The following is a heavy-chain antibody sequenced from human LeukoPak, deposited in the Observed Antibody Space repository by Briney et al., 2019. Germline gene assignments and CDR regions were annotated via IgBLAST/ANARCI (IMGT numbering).Heavy chain of an antibody. Sequence: GGSLRLSCAASGFTFSSFAMSWVRQAPGQGLEWVSAISGSGGSTYYADSVKGRFTISRDNSKNTLYLQMNSLRAEDTAVYYCAKFESYYFDYGGQGTLVTVSS. D-gene: IGHD3-9*01. V-gene: IGHV3-23*01. J-gene: IGHJ4*02. CDR3: AKFESYYFDY. CDR1: GFTFSSFA. CDR2: ISGSGGST.